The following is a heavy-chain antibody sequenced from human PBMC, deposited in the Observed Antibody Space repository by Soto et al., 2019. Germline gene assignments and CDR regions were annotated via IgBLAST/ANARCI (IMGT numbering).Heavy chain of an antibody. V-gene: IGHV1-18*01. Sequence: GASVKVSCTASGYTFTSYGISWVRQAPGQGLEWMGWISAYNGNTNYAQKLQGRVTMTTDTSTSTAYMELRSLRSDDTAVYYCASQGYYYDSSGYSPDAFDIWGQGTMVTVSS. CDR1: GYTFTSYG. D-gene: IGHD3-22*01. CDR3: ASQGYYYDSSGYSPDAFDI. J-gene: IGHJ3*02. CDR2: ISAYNGNT.